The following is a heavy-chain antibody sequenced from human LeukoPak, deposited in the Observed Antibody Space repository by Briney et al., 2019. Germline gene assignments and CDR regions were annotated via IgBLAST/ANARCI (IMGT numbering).Heavy chain of an antibody. CDR3: ARDVALWFGELSYYFDY. CDR2: ISYDGSNK. Sequence: PGRSLRLSCAASGFTFSSYAMHWVRQAPGKGLEWEAVISYDGSNKYYADSVKGRFTISRDNSKNTLYLQMNSLRAEDTAVYYCARDVALWFGELSYYFDYWGQGTLVTVSS. CDR1: GFTFSSYA. V-gene: IGHV3-30*04. J-gene: IGHJ4*02. D-gene: IGHD3-10*01.